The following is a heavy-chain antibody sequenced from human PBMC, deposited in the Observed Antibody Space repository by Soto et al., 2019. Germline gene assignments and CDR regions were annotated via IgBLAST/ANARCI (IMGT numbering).Heavy chain of an antibody. CDR3: ARARISLVGELNKYNMDV. D-gene: IGHD1-7*01. Sequence: SETLSLTCTVSGGSIGYYYWSWIRQPPGKALEWIGYIYDGGSNNYNPSLKSRVTISADTSKNQLSLKLTSVTAADTAVYYCARARISLVGELNKYNMDVWGPGTTVTVSS. CDR1: GGSIGYYY. J-gene: IGHJ6*02. CDR2: IYDGGSN. V-gene: IGHV4-59*01.